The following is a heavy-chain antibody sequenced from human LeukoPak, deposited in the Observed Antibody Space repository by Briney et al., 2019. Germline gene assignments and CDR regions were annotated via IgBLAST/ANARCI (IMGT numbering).Heavy chain of an antibody. CDR2: ISWNSGSI. V-gene: IGHV3-9*01. D-gene: IGHD5-24*01. CDR3: ARDSSDAYNPEPGY. J-gene: IGHJ4*02. CDR1: GFTFDDYA. Sequence: GRSLRLSCAASGFTFDDYAMHWVRQAPGKGLEWVSGISWNSGSIGYADSVKGRFTTSRDNAKNSVYLQMNSLRDEDTAVYYCARDSSDAYNPEPGYWGQGTLVTVSS.